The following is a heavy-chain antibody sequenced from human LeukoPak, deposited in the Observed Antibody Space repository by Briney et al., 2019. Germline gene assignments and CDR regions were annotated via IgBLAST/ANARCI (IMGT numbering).Heavy chain of an antibody. CDR3: ARGRGSTSRPNWFDP. CDR1: GFTFSSYW. D-gene: IGHD2-2*01. J-gene: IGHJ5*02. Sequence: GGSLRLSCAASGFTFSSYWMHSVRQAPGKGLGWVSRINSDGSSTSYADSVKGRFTISRDNAKNTLYLQMNSLRAEDTAVYYCARGRGSTSRPNWFDPWGQGTLVTVSS. V-gene: IGHV3-74*01. CDR2: INSDGSST.